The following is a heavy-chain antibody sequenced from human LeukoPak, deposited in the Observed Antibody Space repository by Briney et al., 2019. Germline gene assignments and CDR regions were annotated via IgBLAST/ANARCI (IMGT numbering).Heavy chain of an antibody. CDR1: GXSISSYY. J-gene: IGHJ3*02. CDR2: IYYSGST. CDR3: ARAVVPAAHGGDAFDI. D-gene: IGHD2-2*01. V-gene: IGHV4-59*01. Sequence: PSETLSLTCTVSGXSISSYYWSWIRQPPGKGLEWIGYIYYSGSTNYNPSLKSRVTISVDTSKNQFSLKLSSVTAADTAVYYCARAVVPAAHGGDAFDIWGQGTMVTVSS.